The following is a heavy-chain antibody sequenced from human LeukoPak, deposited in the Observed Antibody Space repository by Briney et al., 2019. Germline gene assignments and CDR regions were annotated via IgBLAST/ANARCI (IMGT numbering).Heavy chain of an antibody. CDR3: ARTPYDSSGYHPYNWFDP. Sequence: GASVKVSCKASGYTFTSYGISWVRQAPGQGLEWMGWISAYNGNTNYAQKLQGRVTMTTDTSTSTAYMELRSLRSDDTAVYYCARTPYDSSGYHPYNWFDPWGQGTLVTVSS. J-gene: IGHJ5*02. V-gene: IGHV1-18*01. CDR1: GYTFTSYG. CDR2: ISAYNGNT. D-gene: IGHD3-22*01.